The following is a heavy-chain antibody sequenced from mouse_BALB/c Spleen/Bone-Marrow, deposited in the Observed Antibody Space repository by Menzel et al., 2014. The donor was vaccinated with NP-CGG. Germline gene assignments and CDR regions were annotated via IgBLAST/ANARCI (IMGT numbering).Heavy chain of an antibody. J-gene: IGHJ3*01. CDR2: IRNKANGYTT. D-gene: IGHD2-1*01. V-gene: IGHV7-3*02. Sequence: EVKLVESGGGLVQPGGSLRLSCATSGFTFTDYYMSWVRQPPGKALEWLGFIRNKANGYTTEYSASVKGRFTISRDNSQSILYLQMNTLRAEDSATYYCARDTGNYVRFAYWGQGTLVTASA. CDR3: ARDTGNYVRFAY. CDR1: GFTFTDYY.